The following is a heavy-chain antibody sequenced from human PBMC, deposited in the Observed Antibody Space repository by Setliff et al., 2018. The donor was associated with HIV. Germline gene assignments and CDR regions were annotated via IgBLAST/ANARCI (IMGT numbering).Heavy chain of an antibody. J-gene: IGHJ5*02. CDR1: GYTFTSYY. CDR3: ARDIACPAISSGRIKNSFDP. V-gene: IGHV1-46*01. Sequence: ASVKVSCKASGYTFTSYYMHWVRQAPGQGLEWMATMNPSGATTNYAQKFQGRVTMTKDTSTSTDYMELSSLRSEDTAVYYCARDIACPAISSGRIKNSFDPWGQGTLVTVSS. CDR2: MNPSGATT. D-gene: IGHD3-22*01.